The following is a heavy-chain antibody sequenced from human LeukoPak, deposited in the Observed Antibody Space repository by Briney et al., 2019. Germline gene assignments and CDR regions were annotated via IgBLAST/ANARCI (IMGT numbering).Heavy chain of an antibody. CDR2: ISSSSSYI. Sequence: PGGSLRLSCAASEFTVSNKFITWVRQAPGKGLEWVSSISSSSSYIYYADSVKGRFTISRDNAKNSLYLQMNSLRAEGTAVYYCASGYCSSTSCPKGYYYYMDVWGKGTTVTVSS. CDR3: ASGYCSSTSCPKGYYYYMDV. CDR1: EFTVSNKF. J-gene: IGHJ6*03. D-gene: IGHD2-2*03. V-gene: IGHV3-21*01.